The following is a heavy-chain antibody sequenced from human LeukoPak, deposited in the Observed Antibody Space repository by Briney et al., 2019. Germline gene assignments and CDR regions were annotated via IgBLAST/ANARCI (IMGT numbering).Heavy chain of an antibody. D-gene: IGHD7-27*01. CDR1: GGSISSYY. CDR2: IYYSGST. V-gene: IGHV4-59*08. Sequence: PSGTLSLTCTVSGGSISSYYWSWIRQPPGKGLEWIGYIYYSGSTNYNPSLKSRVTISVDTSKNQFSLKLSSVTAADTAVYYCARRQLGILDYWGQGTLVTVSS. J-gene: IGHJ4*02. CDR3: ARRQLGILDY.